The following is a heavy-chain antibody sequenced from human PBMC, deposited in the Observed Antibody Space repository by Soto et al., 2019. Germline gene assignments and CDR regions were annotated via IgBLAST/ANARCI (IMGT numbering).Heavy chain of an antibody. V-gene: IGHV4-30-4*01. CDR3: ARGTLVTRMVRGYYFDY. CDR1: GGSISSGDYY. D-gene: IGHD3-10*01. J-gene: IGHJ4*02. CDR2: IYYSGST. Sequence: QVQLQESGPGLVKPSQTLSLTCTVSGGSISSGDYYWSWIRQPPGKGLEWIGYIYYSGSTYYNPSLKSRVTISVDTSKNQFSLKLSSVTAADTAVYYCARGTLVTRMVRGYYFDYWGQVTLATVSS.